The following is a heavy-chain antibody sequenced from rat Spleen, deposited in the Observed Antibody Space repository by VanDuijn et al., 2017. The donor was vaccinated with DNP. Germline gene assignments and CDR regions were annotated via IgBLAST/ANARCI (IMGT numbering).Heavy chain of an antibody. CDR3: TRDDIGTTRFDY. CDR1: GFTFSNHW. Sequence: VQLVESGGDLVQPGRSLKLSCAGSGFTFSNHWMNWIRQPPGKGLEWMGIIWNNGGTDYNSAIKSRLSISRDTSKSQVFLKMNSLQTEDTAIYFCTRDDIGTTRFDYWGQGVMVTVSS. CDR2: IWNNGGT. V-gene: IGHV2-70*01. J-gene: IGHJ2*01. D-gene: IGHD1-5*01.